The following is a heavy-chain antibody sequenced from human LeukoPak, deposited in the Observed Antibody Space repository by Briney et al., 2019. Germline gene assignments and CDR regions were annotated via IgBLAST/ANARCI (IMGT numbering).Heavy chain of an antibody. Sequence: SETLSLTCIVSGGSFSSHYWSWLRQSAGKGPEWIGRIHPSGSTNYNPSLRSRLTMSVDTSKDQFSLKLTSVTAADTAVYYCARDRTGYIGYEGDPFDIWGQGTMVTVSS. CDR1: GGSFSSHY. CDR2: IHPSGST. J-gene: IGHJ3*02. CDR3: ARDRTGYIGYEGDPFDI. V-gene: IGHV4-4*07. D-gene: IGHD5-12*01.